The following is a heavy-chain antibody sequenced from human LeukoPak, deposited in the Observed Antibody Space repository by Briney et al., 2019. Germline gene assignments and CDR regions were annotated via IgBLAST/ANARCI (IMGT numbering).Heavy chain of an antibody. J-gene: IGHJ4*02. D-gene: IGHD6-6*01. CDR1: GFTFSSYS. CDR2: ISSSSSTI. V-gene: IGHV3-48*02. CDR3: AREYSSSSGSVSDY. Sequence: PGGSLRLSCAASGFTFSSYSMNWVRQAPGKGLEWVSSISSSSSTIYYADSVKGRFTISRDNAKNSLYLQMNSLRDEDTAVYYCAREYSSSSGSVSDYWGQGTLVTVSS.